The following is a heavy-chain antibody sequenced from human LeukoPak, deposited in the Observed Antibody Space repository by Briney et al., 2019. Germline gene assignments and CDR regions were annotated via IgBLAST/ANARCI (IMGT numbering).Heavy chain of an antibody. CDR2: IKQDGSEK. J-gene: IGHJ4*02. D-gene: IGHD2-2*01. CDR1: GFTFSSYW. CDR3: ASYIVVVPAATYYFDY. V-gene: IGHV3-7*01. Sequence: GGSLRLSCAASGFTFSSYWMSWVRQAPGKGLEWVANIKQDGSEKYYVDSVKGRFTISRDNAENSLYLQMNSLRAEDTAVYYCASYIVVVPAATYYFDYWGQGTLVTVSS.